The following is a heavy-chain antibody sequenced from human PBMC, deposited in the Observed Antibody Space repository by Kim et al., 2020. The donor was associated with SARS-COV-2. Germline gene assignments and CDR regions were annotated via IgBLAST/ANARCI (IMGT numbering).Heavy chain of an antibody. J-gene: IGHJ4*02. CDR3: RADYGETSSFYFDY. CDR2: ISSSSTAI. D-gene: IGHD4-17*01. V-gene: IGHV3-48*02. Sequence: GGSLRLSCAASGFTFSTYSMNWVRQAPGKGLEWLSYISSSSTAIYYADSVKGRFTISRDNAKNSLYLQMNSLRDEDTAVSYCRADYGETSSFYFDYWGQGTLVTVSS. CDR1: GFTFSTYS.